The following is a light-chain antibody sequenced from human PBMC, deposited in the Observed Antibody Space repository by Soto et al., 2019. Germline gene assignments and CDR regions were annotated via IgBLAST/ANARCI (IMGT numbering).Light chain of an antibody. Sequence: QSVLTQPPSASGTPGQRITISCSESRSNIGNNYVSWYQQLPGTAPKLLIYDNNKRPSGIPDRFSGSKSGTSATLGITGLQTGDEADYYCGTWDSSLSAYVFGTGTKVTVL. V-gene: IGLV1-51*01. CDR1: RSNIGNNY. CDR2: DNN. CDR3: GTWDSSLSAYV. J-gene: IGLJ1*01.